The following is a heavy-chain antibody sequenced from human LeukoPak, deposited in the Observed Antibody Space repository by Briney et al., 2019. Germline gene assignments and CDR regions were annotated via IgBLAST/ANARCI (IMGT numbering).Heavy chain of an antibody. Sequence: SETLSLTCTVSGGSISSYFWNWIRQPAGKGLEWIGRIYTSGSTNYNPTLKSRVTMSVDTSKNQFSLKMRSVTAADTAVYYCARGIRAGDYYFDFWGQGTLVTVSS. CDR3: ARGIRAGDYYFDF. V-gene: IGHV4-4*07. CDR2: IYTSGST. CDR1: GGSISSYF. D-gene: IGHD3-10*01. J-gene: IGHJ4*02.